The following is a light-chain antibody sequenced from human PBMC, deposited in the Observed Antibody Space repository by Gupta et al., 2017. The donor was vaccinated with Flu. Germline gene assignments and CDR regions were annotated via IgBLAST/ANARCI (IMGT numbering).Light chain of an antibody. V-gene: IGKV2-30*02. Sequence: LGRPAPSAGRTSQCRVRSDYNNYLDWYQQRPGHAPRLLIYCASTRDSGVPDRISGSGSGTDFTLKISRVEAEDVGVYYCRQENHCPYTFGQGTKMDIK. CDR1: QCRVRSDYNNY. CDR3: RQENHCPYT. J-gene: IGKJ2*01. CDR2: CAS.